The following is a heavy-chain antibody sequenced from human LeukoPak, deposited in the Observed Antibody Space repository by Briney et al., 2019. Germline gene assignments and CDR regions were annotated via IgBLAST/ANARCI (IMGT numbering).Heavy chain of an antibody. D-gene: IGHD2-15*01. CDR1: GFIFSNYG. J-gene: IGHJ5*02. CDR3: ARDEGCSGGSCYGWFDP. V-gene: IGHV3-21*01. CDR2: ISSSSSYI. Sequence: PGGSLRLSCAASGFIFSNYGMSWVRQAPGNGLEWVSSISSSSSYIYYADSVKGRFTISRDNAKNSLYLQMNSLRAEDTAVYYCARDEGCSGGSCYGWFDPWGQGTLVTVSS.